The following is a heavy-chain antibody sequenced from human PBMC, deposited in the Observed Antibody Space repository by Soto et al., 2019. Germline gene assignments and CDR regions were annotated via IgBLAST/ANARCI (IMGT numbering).Heavy chain of an antibody. J-gene: IGHJ6*02. Sequence: PXGSLKISGKGCGYSFTSYWIGWVRQMPGKGLEWMGIIYPGDSDTRYSPSFQGQVTISADKSISTAYLQWSSLKASDTAMYYCARKAVDYVWGSYRSRRYYYYYGMDVWGQGTTVTVSS. V-gene: IGHV5-51*01. CDR3: ARKAVDYVWGSYRSRRYYYYYGMDV. D-gene: IGHD3-16*02. CDR1: GYSFTSYW. CDR2: IYPGDSDT.